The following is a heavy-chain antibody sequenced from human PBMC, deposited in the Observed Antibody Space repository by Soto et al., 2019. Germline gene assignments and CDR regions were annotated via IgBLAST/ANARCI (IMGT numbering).Heavy chain of an antibody. CDR3: AREVAAAGKNDY. CDR1: GGSISSGDYY. V-gene: IGHV4-30-4*01. D-gene: IGHD6-13*01. CDR2: IYYSGST. Sequence: SETLSLTCTVSGGSISSGDYYWSWIRQPPGKGLEWIGYIYYSGSTYYNPSLKSRVTISVDTSKNQFSLKLSSVTAADTAVYYCAREVAAAGKNDYWGLGTLVTVSS. J-gene: IGHJ4*02.